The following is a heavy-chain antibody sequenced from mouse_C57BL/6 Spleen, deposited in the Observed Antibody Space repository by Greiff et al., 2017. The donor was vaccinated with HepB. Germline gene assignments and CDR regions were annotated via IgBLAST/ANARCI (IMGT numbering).Heavy chain of an antibody. Sequence: EVKVVESGGGLVKPGGSLKLSCAASGFTFSDYGMHWVRQAPEKGLEWVAYISSGSSTIYYADTVKGRFTISRDNAKNTLFLQMTSLRSEDTAMYYCARGGLRRAFYAMDYWGQGTSVTVSS. CDR2: ISSGSSTI. J-gene: IGHJ4*01. CDR3: ARGGLRRAFYAMDY. CDR1: GFTFSDYG. V-gene: IGHV5-17*01. D-gene: IGHD2-4*01.